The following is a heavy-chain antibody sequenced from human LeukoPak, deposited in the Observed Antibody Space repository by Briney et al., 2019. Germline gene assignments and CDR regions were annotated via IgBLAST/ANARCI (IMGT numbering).Heavy chain of an antibody. Sequence: GGSLRLSCAASGFTFSSYSMNWVRQAPGKGLEWVSSISSSSSYIYYADSVKGRFTISRDNAKNSLYLQMNSLRAEDTALYYCAKDKARVVAANYYYYYMDVWGKGTTVTVSS. CDR1: GFTFSSYS. D-gene: IGHD2-15*01. V-gene: IGHV3-21*04. CDR3: AKDKARVVAANYYYYYMDV. CDR2: ISSSSSYI. J-gene: IGHJ6*03.